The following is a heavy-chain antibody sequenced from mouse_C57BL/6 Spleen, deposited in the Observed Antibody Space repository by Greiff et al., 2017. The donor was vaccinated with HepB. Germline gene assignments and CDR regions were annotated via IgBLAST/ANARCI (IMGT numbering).Heavy chain of an antibody. Sequence: VQLQQSGAELVRPGTSVKVSCKASGYAFTNYLIEWVKQRPGQGLEWIGVINPGSGGTNYNEKLKGKATLTADKSSSTAYMQLSSLTSEDSAVYFCARSPDYYGSSYPAWFAYWGQGTLVTVSA. V-gene: IGHV1-54*01. D-gene: IGHD1-1*01. CDR2: INPGSGGT. CDR3: ARSPDYYGSSYPAWFAY. CDR1: GYAFTNYL. J-gene: IGHJ3*01.